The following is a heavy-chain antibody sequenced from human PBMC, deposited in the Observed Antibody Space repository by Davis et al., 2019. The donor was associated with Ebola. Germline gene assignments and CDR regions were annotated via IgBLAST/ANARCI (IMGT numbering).Heavy chain of an antibody. Sequence: ASVKVSCKASGYTFTGYYMHWVRQAPGQGLEWMGWINPNSGGTNYAQKFQGWVTMTRDTSISTAYMELSRLRSDDTAVYYCAREASIVVVPAAAIWGGMDVWGQGTTVTVSS. V-gene: IGHV1-2*04. CDR3: AREASIVVVPAAAIWGGMDV. CDR1: GYTFTGYY. D-gene: IGHD2-2*01. J-gene: IGHJ6*02. CDR2: INPNSGGT.